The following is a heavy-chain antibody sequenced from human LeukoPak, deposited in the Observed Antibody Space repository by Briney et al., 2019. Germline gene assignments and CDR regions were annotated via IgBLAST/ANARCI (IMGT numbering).Heavy chain of an antibody. CDR1: GSTFTSYY. J-gene: IGHJ2*01. Sequence: VASVKVSCKASGSTFTSYYMHWVRQAPGQGLEWMGIINPSGGSTSYAQKCQGRVTMTRDTSTSTVYMELSSLRSEDTDVYYCARDLARYCSSTSCYGYWYFDLWGRGTLVTVSS. V-gene: IGHV1-46*03. D-gene: IGHD2-2*01. CDR3: ARDLARYCSSTSCYGYWYFDL. CDR2: INPSGGST.